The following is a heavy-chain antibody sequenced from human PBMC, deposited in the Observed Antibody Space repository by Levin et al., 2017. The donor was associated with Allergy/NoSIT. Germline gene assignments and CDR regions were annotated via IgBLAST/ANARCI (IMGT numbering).Heavy chain of an antibody. CDR2: INSDGSTT. CDR3: ARGGSSSWYGS. D-gene: IGHD6-13*01. CDR1: GFTFSSYW. Sequence: GESLKISCAASGFTFSSYWMHWVRQAPGKGLVWVSRINSDGSTTSYADSVKGRFTISRDNAKNTLYLQMNSLRAEDTAVYYCARGGSSSWYGSWGQGTLVTVSS. V-gene: IGHV3-74*01. J-gene: IGHJ5*02.